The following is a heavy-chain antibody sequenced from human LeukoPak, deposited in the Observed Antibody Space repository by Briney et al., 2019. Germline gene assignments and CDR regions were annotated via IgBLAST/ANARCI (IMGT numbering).Heavy chain of an antibody. CDR1: GFTFSSYA. Sequence: GGSLRLSCAASGFTFSSYAMSWVRQAPGKGLEWVSAISGSGGSTYYADSVKGRFTISRDNSKNTLYLQMNSLRAEDTAVYYCAKLKSYYYDSSGYYPDRGNYFDYWGQGTLVTVSS. CDR3: AKLKSYYYDSSGYYPDRGNYFDY. CDR2: ISGSGGST. V-gene: IGHV3-23*01. D-gene: IGHD3-22*01. J-gene: IGHJ4*02.